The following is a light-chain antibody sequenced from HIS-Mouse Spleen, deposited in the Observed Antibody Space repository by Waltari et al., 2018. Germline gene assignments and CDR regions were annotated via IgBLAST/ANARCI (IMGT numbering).Light chain of an antibody. J-gene: IGLJ2*01. Sequence: SYELTQPPSVSVSPGQTARITSSGDALPNPYAYWYQQKPGQATVRVIYKDSERPSGIPERFSGSSSGTTVTLTISGVQAEDEADYYCQSADSSGTYQDVVFGGGTKLTVL. CDR3: QSADSSGTYQDVV. CDR1: ALPNPY. V-gene: IGLV3-25*03. CDR2: KDS.